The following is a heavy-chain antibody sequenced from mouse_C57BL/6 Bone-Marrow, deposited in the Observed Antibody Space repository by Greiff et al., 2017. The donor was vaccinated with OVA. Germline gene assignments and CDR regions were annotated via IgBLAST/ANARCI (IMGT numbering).Heavy chain of an antibody. J-gene: IGHJ3*01. V-gene: IGHV1-74*01. Sequence: VQLQQPGAELVKPGASVKVSCKASGYTFTSYWMHWVKQRPGQGLEWIGRIPPSDSDTNYNQEFKGKATLTVDKSSSTAYMQLSSLTSEDSAVYYCANGARFAYWGQGTLVTVSA. CDR2: IPPSDSDT. CDR3: ANGARFAY. CDR1: GYTFTSYW.